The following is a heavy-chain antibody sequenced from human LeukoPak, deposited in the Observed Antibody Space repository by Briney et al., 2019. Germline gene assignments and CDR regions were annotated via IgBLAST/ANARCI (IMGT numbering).Heavy chain of an antibody. V-gene: IGHV3-21*01. J-gene: IGHJ6*02. CDR3: ARSQGGPSYYYYGVDV. CDR2: ISSSTSYI. Sequence: GGSLRLSCAASAFTFSSCTMNWVRQAPGKGLEWVSSISSSTSYIYYADSVKGRFTISRDNAKNTLYLQMNSLRAEDTAMYYCARSQGGPSYYYYGVDVWGQGTTVTVSS. CDR1: AFTFSSCT.